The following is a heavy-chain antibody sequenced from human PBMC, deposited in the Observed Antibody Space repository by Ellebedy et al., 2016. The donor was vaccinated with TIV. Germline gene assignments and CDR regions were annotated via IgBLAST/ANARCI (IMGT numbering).Heavy chain of an antibody. D-gene: IGHD6-19*01. CDR1: GASINNLW. J-gene: IGHJ4*02. Sequence: MPSETLSLTCTVSGASINNLWWSWIGQPPGKELEWFGNIYYNGITNYSPSLRSRVTISLGPSKNQFSLTLTSVTAADTAVYYCASHYSASGWRAYFDSWGQGAPVTVSS. V-gene: IGHV4-59*11. CDR2: IYYNGIT. CDR3: ASHYSASGWRAYFDS.